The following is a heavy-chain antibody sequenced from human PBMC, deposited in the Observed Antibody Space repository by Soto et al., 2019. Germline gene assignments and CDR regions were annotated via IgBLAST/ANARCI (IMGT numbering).Heavy chain of an antibody. V-gene: IGHV5-10-1*01. Sequence: PGESLKISCKGSGYSFTSYWISWVRQMPGKGLEWMGRIDPSDSYTNYSPPFQGHVTISADKSISTAYLQWSSLKASDTAMYYCASWGLLWFGENGGYYYGMDVWGQGTTVTVSS. CDR3: ASWGLLWFGENGGYYYGMDV. CDR2: IDPSDSYT. J-gene: IGHJ6*02. CDR1: GYSFTSYW. D-gene: IGHD3-10*01.